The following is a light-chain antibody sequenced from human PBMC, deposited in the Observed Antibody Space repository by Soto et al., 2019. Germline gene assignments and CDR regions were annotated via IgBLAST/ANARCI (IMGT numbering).Light chain of an antibody. CDR1: QSISSY. CDR2: AAS. J-gene: IGKJ2*01. V-gene: IGKV1-39*01. CDR3: QQSYSTPPMHT. Sequence: DIQMTQSPSSLSASVGDRVTITCRASQSISSYLNWYQQKPGKAPKLLIYAASSLQSGVPSRFSGSGSGTDFTLTISNLQPEDFATYYCQQSYSTPPMHTFGQGNKLEIK.